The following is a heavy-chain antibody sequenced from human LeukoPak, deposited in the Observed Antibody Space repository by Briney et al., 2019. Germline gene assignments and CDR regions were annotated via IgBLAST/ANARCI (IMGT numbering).Heavy chain of an antibody. CDR1: GGSISSSSYY. J-gene: IGHJ5*02. Sequence: SETLSLTCTVSGGSISSSSYYWGWIRQPPGKGLEWIGSIYYSGSTYYNPSLKSRVTISVDTSKNQFSLKLSSVTAVDTAVYYCARGCGYIVLMVYAPWSNWFDPWGQGTLVTVSS. CDR2: IYYSGST. D-gene: IGHD2-8*01. V-gene: IGHV4-39*07. CDR3: ARGCGYIVLMVYAPWSNWFDP.